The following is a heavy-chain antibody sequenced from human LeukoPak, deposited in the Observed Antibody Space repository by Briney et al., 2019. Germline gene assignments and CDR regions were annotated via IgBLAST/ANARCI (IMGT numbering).Heavy chain of an antibody. Sequence: PSETLSLTCTVSGDSISSYYWSWIRQPAGKGLEWIGYIYYSGSTNYNPSLKSRVTISVDTSKNQFSLKLSSVTAADTAVYYCARHPYSSSLLEAFDIWGQGTMVTVSS. CDR3: ARHPYSSSLLEAFDI. CDR1: GDSISSYY. V-gene: IGHV4-59*08. D-gene: IGHD6-13*01. CDR2: IYYSGST. J-gene: IGHJ3*02.